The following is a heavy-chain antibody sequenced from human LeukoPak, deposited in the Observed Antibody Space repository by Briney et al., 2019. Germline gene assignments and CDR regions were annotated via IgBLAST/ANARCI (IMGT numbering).Heavy chain of an antibody. CDR2: IDSKSGNT. J-gene: IGHJ5*01. Sequence: ASVKVSCKTSGYIFTAYGVGWVRQAPGQGLEWMGWIDSKSGNTDYAHNFQGRIALTIAAPTNTAYMELWSLRSDDTAIYFCTXXXHPAISGPQSDSWGQGTLVTVSS. D-gene: IGHD3-3*02. CDR1: GYIFTAYG. V-gene: IGHV1-18*01. CDR3: TXXXHPAISGPQSDS.